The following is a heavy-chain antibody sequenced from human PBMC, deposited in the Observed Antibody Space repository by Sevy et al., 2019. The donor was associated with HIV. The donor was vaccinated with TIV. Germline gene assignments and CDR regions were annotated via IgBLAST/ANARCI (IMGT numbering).Heavy chain of an antibody. CDR2: FDPEDGET. CDR3: STATTIFGVVIISAVDAFDI. Sequence: ASVKVSCKVSGYTLTELSMHWVRQAPGKGLEWMGGFDPEDGETIYAQKFQGRVTMTEDTSTDTAYMELSSLRSEDTAVYYFSTATTIFGVVIISAVDAFDIWGQGTMVTVSS. J-gene: IGHJ3*02. V-gene: IGHV1-24*01. D-gene: IGHD3-3*01. CDR1: GYTLTELS.